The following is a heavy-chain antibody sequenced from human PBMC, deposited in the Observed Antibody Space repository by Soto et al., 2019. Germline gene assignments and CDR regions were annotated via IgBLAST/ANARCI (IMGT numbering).Heavy chain of an antibody. Sequence: QVQLVESGGGVVQPGRSLRLSCAASGFTFRNYGMHWVRQAPGKGLEWVALIWYDGSNKYYADSVKGRFTISRDNSKNTLYLQMNSLRAEDTALYYCATRYCSSAGCCFDYWGQGTLATVSS. CDR1: GFTFRNYG. CDR3: ATRYCSSAGCCFDY. D-gene: IGHD2-15*01. J-gene: IGHJ4*02. CDR2: IWYDGSNK. V-gene: IGHV3-33*01.